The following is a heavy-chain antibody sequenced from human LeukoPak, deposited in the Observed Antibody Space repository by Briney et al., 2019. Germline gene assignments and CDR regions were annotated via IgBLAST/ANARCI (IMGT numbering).Heavy chain of an antibody. CDR2: ISSSSTYI. V-gene: IGHV3-21*01. Sequence: KPGGSLRLSCAASGCTFISYNMNWVRQAPGKGLEWVSSISSSSTYIYYPDSVKGQFTSSRDKAKNSLYLQMNSLRAQDTAVYYCARDPPSFALWGQGTLVTVSS. D-gene: IGHD3-3*02. CDR1: GCTFISYN. CDR3: ARDPPSFAL. J-gene: IGHJ4*02.